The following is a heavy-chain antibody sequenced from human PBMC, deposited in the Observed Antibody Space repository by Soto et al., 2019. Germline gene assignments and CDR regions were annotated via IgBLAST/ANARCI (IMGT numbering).Heavy chain of an antibody. J-gene: IGHJ4*02. D-gene: IGHD1-26*01. Sequence: GGSLRLSCAASGITFRNYAMSWVRQAPGKGLEWVSSISGSGGSTYYADSVKGRFTISRDNSKNTLYLQMNSLRAEDTAVYYCAKAPEWELPKYYFDYWGQGTLVTVSS. V-gene: IGHV3-23*01. CDR3: AKAPEWELPKYYFDY. CDR2: ISGSGGST. CDR1: GITFRNYA.